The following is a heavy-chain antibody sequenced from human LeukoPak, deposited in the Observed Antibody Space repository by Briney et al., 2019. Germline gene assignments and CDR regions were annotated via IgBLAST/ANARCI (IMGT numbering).Heavy chain of an antibody. D-gene: IGHD6-6*01. V-gene: IGHV4-34*01. CDR3: ARASAYSISSGVNL. J-gene: IGHJ5*02. Sequence: SETLSLTCAVYGGSFGGYYWSWVRQPPGKGLEWIGQINESGNTNYSPSLKSRVPMSVDTSKKQFSLKLSSVTAADTAVYYCARASAYSISSGVNLWGQGSLVTVSS. CDR2: INESGNT. CDR1: GGSFGGYY.